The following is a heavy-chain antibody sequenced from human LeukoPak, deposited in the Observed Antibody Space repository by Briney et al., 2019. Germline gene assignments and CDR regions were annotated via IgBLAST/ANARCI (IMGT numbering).Heavy chain of an antibody. D-gene: IGHD3-16*01. CDR1: GFSFGVHA. CDR2: IGGPAET. Sequence: GGSLRLSCAASGFSFGVHAMTWVRQAPGKGPEWVATIGGPAETFYADSVKGRFIISRDNSRNSVYLQMNSLRAEDSALYYCAKDWTSHNGVYDCLDFWGQGTQVTVSS. J-gene: IGHJ4*02. CDR3: AKDWTSHNGVYDCLDF. V-gene: IGHV3-23*01.